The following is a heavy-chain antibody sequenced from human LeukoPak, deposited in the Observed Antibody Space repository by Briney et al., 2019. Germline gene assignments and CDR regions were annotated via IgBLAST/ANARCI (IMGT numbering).Heavy chain of an antibody. CDR2: ISSSSTI. J-gene: IGHJ4*02. V-gene: IGHV3-48*01. Sequence: QTGGSLRLSCAASGFIFNSYNMNWVRQAPWKGLEWVSYISSSSTIYYADSVKGRFTISRDNAKNSLYLQMNSLRVEDTAVYYCARGRGDYWGQGTLVTVSS. CDR1: GFIFNSYN. CDR3: ARGRGDY. D-gene: IGHD5-12*01.